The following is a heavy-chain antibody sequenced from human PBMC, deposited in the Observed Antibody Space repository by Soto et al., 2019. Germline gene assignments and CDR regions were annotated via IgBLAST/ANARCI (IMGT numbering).Heavy chain of an antibody. CDR1: GHLFNHHW. CDR3: ARGYFDSGHGYDL. D-gene: IGHD3-10*01. Sequence: GESLKISGTGPGHLFNHHWIGWVRQTPGKGLEWMGLIFTRDSETKTSPSFQGHVSFSVDNSINTVYLQWTSLKTTDTGIYFCARGYFDSGHGYDLWGQGTLVTVSS. V-gene: IGHV5-51*01. CDR2: IFTRDSET. J-gene: IGHJ5*02.